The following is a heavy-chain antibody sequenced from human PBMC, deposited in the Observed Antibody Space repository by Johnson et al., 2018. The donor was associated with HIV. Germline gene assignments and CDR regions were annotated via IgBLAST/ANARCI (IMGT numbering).Heavy chain of an antibody. Sequence: VQLVESGGGLIQPGGSLRLSCEASGLIFSRSWMSWVRQAPGKGLAWVATIKQDGSEQYYVDSVKGRFTISRDNAKNSLYLQMNSLRAEDTAVYFCARDRRYYDSSGYYHDAFDIWGQGTMVTVSS. V-gene: IGHV3-7*01. D-gene: IGHD3-22*01. J-gene: IGHJ3*02. CDR2: IKQDGSEQ. CDR1: GLIFSRSW. CDR3: ARDRRYYDSSGYYHDAFDI.